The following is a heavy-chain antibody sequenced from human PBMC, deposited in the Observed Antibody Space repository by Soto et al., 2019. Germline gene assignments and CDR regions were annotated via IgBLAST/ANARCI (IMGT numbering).Heavy chain of an antibody. D-gene: IGHD3-3*01. CDR1: GHSVSSNSAA. Sequence: SPTLSLTCAISGHSVSSNSAAWNWIRQSPSRGLEWLGRTYYRSKWYNDYAVSVKSRITINPDTSKNQFSLQLNSVTPEDTAVYYCATALGSNTIFGVALYGMDVCGQGTTVTVSS. V-gene: IGHV6-1*01. J-gene: IGHJ6*02. CDR2: TYYRSKWYN. CDR3: ATALGSNTIFGVALYGMDV.